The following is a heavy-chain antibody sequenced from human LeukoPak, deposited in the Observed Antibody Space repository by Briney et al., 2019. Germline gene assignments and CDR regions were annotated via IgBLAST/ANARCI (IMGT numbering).Heavy chain of an antibody. CDR2: IKEDASEK. CDR1: GFTFSIYW. J-gene: IGHJ4*02. CDR3: ARGSLIAVAPGDY. V-gene: IGHV3-7*01. D-gene: IGHD6-19*01. Sequence: PGGSLRLSCAASGFTFSIYWMSWVRQAPGKGLEWVANIKEDASEKYYVDSVKGRFTISRDNARNSLYLQMNSLRAEDTAVYYCARGSLIAVAPGDYWGQGTLVTVSS.